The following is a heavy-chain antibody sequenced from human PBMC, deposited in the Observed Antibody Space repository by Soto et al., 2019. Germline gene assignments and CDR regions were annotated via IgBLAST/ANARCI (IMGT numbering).Heavy chain of an antibody. CDR1: GFTFGAYA. V-gene: IGHV3-49*05. CDR2: IRSKAYGGTT. D-gene: IGHD3-22*01. CDR3: TRGPYYYDCGGSFGLFDY. Sequence: EVQLVESGGGLVKPGRSLRLSCTASGFTFGAYAMSWFRQAPGKGLEWVGFIRSKAYGGTTEYAASVKGRFTISRDESKSIAYLQMNNLKTEDTAVYYCTRGPYYYDCGGSFGLFDYWGQGPLVSVSS. J-gene: IGHJ4*02.